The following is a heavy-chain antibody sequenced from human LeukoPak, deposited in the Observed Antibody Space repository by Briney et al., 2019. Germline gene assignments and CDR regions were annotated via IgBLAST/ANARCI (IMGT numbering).Heavy chain of an antibody. V-gene: IGHV4-39*07. CDR1: GGSISSSGYY. CDR3: ARYMEWDSPGGYFDY. Sequence: SSETLSLACTVSGGSISSSGYYWGWIRQPPGKGLEWIGSMYYSGSTYYNPSLKSRVTISVDASKNQFSLKLSSVTAADTAVYYCARYMEWDSPGGYFDYWGQGTLVTVSS. CDR2: MYYSGST. J-gene: IGHJ4*02. D-gene: IGHD1-1*01.